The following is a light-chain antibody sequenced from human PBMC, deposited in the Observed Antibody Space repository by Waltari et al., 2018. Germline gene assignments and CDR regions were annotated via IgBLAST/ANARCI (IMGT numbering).Light chain of an antibody. V-gene: IGKV3D-11*02. CDR1: QSVSSY. Sequence: EIVLTQSPATLSLSPGERATLSCRASQSVSSYLAWYQQKPGQAPRLLIYDASNRATGITARFSGSGSGPGTDFTLTISSLEPEDFAVYYCQQRRNWPYTFGQGTKLEIK. CDR2: DAS. J-gene: IGKJ2*01. CDR3: QQRRNWPYT.